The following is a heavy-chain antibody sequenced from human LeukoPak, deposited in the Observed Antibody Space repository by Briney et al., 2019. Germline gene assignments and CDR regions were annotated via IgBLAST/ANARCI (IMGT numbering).Heavy chain of an antibody. CDR3: ARARGPVVPAYRYFDY. V-gene: IGHV4-34*01. CDR2: INHSGST. D-gene: IGHD2-2*01. CDR1: GGSFSGYY. Sequence: SEPLSLTCAVYGGSFSGYYWSWIRQPPGKGLEWIGEINHSGSTNYNPSLKSRVTISVDTSKNQFSLKLSSVTAADTAVYYCARARGPVVPAYRYFDYWGQGTLVTVSS. J-gene: IGHJ4*02.